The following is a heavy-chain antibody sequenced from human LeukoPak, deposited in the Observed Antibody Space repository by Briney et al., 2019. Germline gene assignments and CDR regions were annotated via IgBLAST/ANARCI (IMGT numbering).Heavy chain of an antibody. J-gene: IGHJ4*02. Sequence: ASVKVSCKASGYTFIDYYIHWVRQAPGQGLEWMGWISPNSGDTDYAQKFRGRVTMSADTSKNQFSLKLSSVTAADTAVYFCARVGGWEPKLHGVTFDYLGQGTLVTVSS. CDR1: GYTFIDYY. CDR3: ARVGGWEPKLHGVTFDY. V-gene: IGHV1-2*02. D-gene: IGHD1-26*01. CDR2: ISPNSGDT.